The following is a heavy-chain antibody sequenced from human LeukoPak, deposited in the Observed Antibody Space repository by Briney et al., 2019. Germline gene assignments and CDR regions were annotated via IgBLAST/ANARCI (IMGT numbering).Heavy chain of an antibody. CDR1: GGTFSSYA. V-gene: IGHV1-69*06. D-gene: IGHD3-10*01. CDR3: AGRSVGDYGSGSYFDY. CDR2: IIPIFGTA. Sequence: GSSVKVSCKASGGTFSSYAISWVRQAPGQGLEWMGGIIPIFGTANYAQKFQGRVTITADKSTSTAYMELSSLRSEDTAVYYCAGRSVGDYGSGSYFDYWGQGTLVTVSS. J-gene: IGHJ4*02.